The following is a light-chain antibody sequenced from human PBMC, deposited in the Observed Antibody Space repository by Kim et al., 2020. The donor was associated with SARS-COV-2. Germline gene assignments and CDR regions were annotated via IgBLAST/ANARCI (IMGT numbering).Light chain of an antibody. V-gene: IGKV3-11*01. CDR3: QQRGNAMYT. CDR2: YAS. CDR1: QSFSSY. J-gene: IGKJ2*01. Sequence: SLSPGERPTLSCRTSQSFSSYLAWYQQKPGQAPRLLIYYASDRAADIPDRFSGSVSETDFTLTINSLEPEDFAVYYCQQRGNAMYTFGQGTKLEI.